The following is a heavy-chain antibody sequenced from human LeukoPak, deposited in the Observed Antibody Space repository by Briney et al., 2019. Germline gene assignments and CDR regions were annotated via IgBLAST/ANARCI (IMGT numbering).Heavy chain of an antibody. CDR2: ISYDGSNK. D-gene: IGHD1-1*01. CDR3: AKKGRWSYYGMDV. Sequence: GGSLRLSCAASGFTFSSYGMHWVRQAPGKGLEWVAVISYDGSNKYYADSVKGRFTISRDNSKNTLYLQMNSLRAEDTAVYYCAKKGRWSYYGMDVWGQGTTVTVS. J-gene: IGHJ6*02. CDR1: GFTFSSYG. V-gene: IGHV3-30*18.